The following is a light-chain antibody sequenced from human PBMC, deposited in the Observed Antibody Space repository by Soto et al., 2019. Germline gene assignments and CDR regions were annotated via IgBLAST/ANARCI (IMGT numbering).Light chain of an antibody. CDR1: QSINSSY. CDR2: GAS. V-gene: IGKV3-20*01. J-gene: IGKJ3*01. CDR3: QQYGISPFT. Sequence: VLTQSPGTLSLSPGERATISCRASQSINSSYLAWYQQKPGQAPRLLIYGASSRATGIPDRFSGSGSGTDFTLTISRLEPEDFTVYYCQQYGISPFTFGPGTKVDV.